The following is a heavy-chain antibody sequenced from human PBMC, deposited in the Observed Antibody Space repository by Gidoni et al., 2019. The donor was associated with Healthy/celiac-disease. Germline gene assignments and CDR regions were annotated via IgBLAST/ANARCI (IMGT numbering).Heavy chain of an antibody. V-gene: IGHV3-23*01. Sequence: EVQLLESGGGLVQPGGSVRLSCAASGFTFSGHPLTWVRQAPGKGCEWVSAISGSGGSTYYADSVKGRFTISRDNSKNTLYLQMNSLRAEDTAVYYCAKDRVFSSNYDSSGRHPDYWGQGTLVTVSS. D-gene: IGHD3-22*01. CDR3: AKDRVFSSNYDSSGRHPDY. CDR2: ISGSGGST. J-gene: IGHJ4*02. CDR1: GFTFSGHP.